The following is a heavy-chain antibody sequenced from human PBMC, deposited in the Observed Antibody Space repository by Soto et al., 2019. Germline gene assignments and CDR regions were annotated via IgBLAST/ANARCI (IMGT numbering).Heavy chain of an antibody. Sequence: ASVKVSCKASGGTFSSYAISWVRQAPGQGLEWMGGIIPIFGTANYAQKFQGRVTITADESTSTAYMELSSLRSEDTAAYYCARDCLMASYYYYGMDVWGQGTTVTVSS. V-gene: IGHV1-69*13. D-gene: IGHD2-8*01. CDR2: IIPIFGTA. J-gene: IGHJ6*02. CDR1: GGTFSSYA. CDR3: ARDCLMASYYYYGMDV.